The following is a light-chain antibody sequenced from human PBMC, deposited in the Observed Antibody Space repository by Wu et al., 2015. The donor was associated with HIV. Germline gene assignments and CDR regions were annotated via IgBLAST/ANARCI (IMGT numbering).Light chain of an antibody. J-gene: IGKJ2*03. CDR2: GAS. V-gene: IGKV3-20*01. Sequence: DIVLTQSPGTLSMSPGERATLSCRASQPVANNYLAWYQQKPGQAPRIVIFGASSRAADIPDRFSGRGSGTDFTLTISRLEAEDFAVYYCQQYGSTLYSFGQGTKLEI. CDR1: QPVANNY. CDR3: QQYGSTLYS.